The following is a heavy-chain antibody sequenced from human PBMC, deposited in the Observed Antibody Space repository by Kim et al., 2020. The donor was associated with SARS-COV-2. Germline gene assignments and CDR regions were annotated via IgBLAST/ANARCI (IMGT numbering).Heavy chain of an antibody. Sequence: GGSLRLSCAASGFTFSSYAMHWVRQAPGKGLEWVAVISYDGSNKYYADSVKGRFTISRDNSKNTLDLQMNSLRAEETAVYYCARDVVRYFDWLSTYYYGMDVWGQGTTVTVSS. CDR2: ISYDGSNK. D-gene: IGHD3-9*01. V-gene: IGHV3-30*04. CDR3: ARDVVRYFDWLSTYYYGMDV. J-gene: IGHJ6*02. CDR1: GFTFSSYA.